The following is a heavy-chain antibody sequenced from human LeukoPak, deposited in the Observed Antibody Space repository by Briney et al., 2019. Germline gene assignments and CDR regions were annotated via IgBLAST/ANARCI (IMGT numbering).Heavy chain of an antibody. D-gene: IGHD3-3*01. CDR1: GDSISSYY. Sequence: PSETLSLTCTVSGDSISSYYWSWIRQPPGKGLEWIGYIYYTGSTNYNPSLKSRVTISVDTSKNQFSLRLSSATAADTAVYYCARHDLWNHPPDYWGQGTLVTVSS. CDR2: IYYTGST. J-gene: IGHJ4*02. CDR3: ARHDLWNHPPDY. V-gene: IGHV4-59*08.